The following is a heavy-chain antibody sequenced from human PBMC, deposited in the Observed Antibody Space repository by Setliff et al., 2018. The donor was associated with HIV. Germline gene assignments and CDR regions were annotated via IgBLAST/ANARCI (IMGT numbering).Heavy chain of an antibody. V-gene: IGHV3-48*01. CDR1: GFDFSNYA. CDR2: IGIVGTTI. Sequence: GGSLRLSCAATGFDFSNYAMNWVRQAPGKGLEWISYIGIVGTTIYYADSVRGRFTISRDNAENSLYLQMNGLRAEDTAVYYCARLVSRRSGWDYWGQGTQVTVSS. CDR3: ARLVSRRSGWDY. D-gene: IGHD6-19*01. J-gene: IGHJ4*02.